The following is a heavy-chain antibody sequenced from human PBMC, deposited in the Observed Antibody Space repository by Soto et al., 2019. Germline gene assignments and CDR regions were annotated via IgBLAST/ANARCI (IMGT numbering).Heavy chain of an antibody. CDR2: IIPIFGTA. Sequence: QVQLVQSGAEVKKPGSSVKVSCKASGGTFSSYAISWVRQAPGQGLEWMGGIIPIFGTANYAQKFQGRVTITADKPTSTAYGGLSGLRSEDTAVYYGGGGAARGGWGSYRWEDYWGQGTLVTVSS. D-gene: IGHD1-26*01. CDR3: GGGAARGGWGSYRWEDY. CDR1: GGTFSSYA. J-gene: IGHJ4*02. V-gene: IGHV1-69*06.